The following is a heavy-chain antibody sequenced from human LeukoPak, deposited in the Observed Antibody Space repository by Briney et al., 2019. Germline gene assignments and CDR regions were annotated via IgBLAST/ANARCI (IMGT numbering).Heavy chain of an antibody. D-gene: IGHD4-17*01. V-gene: IGHV1-18*01. J-gene: IGHJ4*02. CDR3: ARGYDYGDYVGDFDY. Sequence: ASVKVSCKASGYTFTSYPISWVRQAPGHGLEWMGWITTYNGNTNYAQKLQGRVTMTTDTSTSTAYMDLRGLRSDDTAVYYCARGYDYGDYVGDFDYWGQGTLVTVSS. CDR2: ITTYNGNT. CDR1: GYTFTSYP.